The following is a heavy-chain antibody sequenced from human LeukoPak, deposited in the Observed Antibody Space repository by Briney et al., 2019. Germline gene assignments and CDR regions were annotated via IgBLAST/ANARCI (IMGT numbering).Heavy chain of an antibody. CDR2: ISAYNGNT. D-gene: IGHD3-22*01. Sequence: ASVTVSFKASGYTFTSYGISWVRQAPGQGLEWMGWISAYNGNTNYAQKLQGRVTMTTDTSTSTAYMELRSLRSDDTAVYYCARVEYYDSPDYWGQGTLVTVSS. J-gene: IGHJ4*02. CDR3: ARVEYYDSPDY. CDR1: GYTFTSYG. V-gene: IGHV1-18*01.